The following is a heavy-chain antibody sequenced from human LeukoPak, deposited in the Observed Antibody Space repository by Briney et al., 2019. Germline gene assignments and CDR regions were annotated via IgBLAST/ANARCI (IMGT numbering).Heavy chain of an antibody. CDR1: GYSISSGYY. CDR2: IYHSGST. CDR3: ARDYLVGAPLDS. Sequence: KPSETLSLTCAVSGYSISSGYYWGWIRHPPGKGLEWIGSIYHSGSTYYNPSLKSRVTISVDTSKNQFSLKLSSVTAADTAVYYCARDYLVGAPLDSWGQGTLVTVSS. D-gene: IGHD1-26*01. J-gene: IGHJ4*02. V-gene: IGHV4-38-2*02.